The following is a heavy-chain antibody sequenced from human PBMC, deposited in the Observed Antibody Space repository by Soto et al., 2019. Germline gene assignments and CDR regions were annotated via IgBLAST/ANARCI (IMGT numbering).Heavy chain of an antibody. CDR3: ARGNHRWLQLWYLDL. D-gene: IGHD5-12*01. J-gene: IGHJ2*01. V-gene: IGHV1-69*12. CDR1: GGTFSSYT. CDR2: IIPIFGTA. Sequence: QVQLVQSGAEVKKPGSSVTVSCKASGGTFSSYTISWVRQAPGQGLEWMGGIIPIFGTANYAQKFQGRVTITADESTSTASLELSSLRSEDTAVYYCARGNHRWLQLWYLDLWGRGTLVTVSS.